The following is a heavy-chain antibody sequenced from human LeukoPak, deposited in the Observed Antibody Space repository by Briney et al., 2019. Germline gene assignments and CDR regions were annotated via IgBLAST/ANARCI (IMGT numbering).Heavy chain of an antibody. CDR2: ISSSSSTI. Sequence: SGGSLRLSRAASGFTFSSYSMNWVRQAPGKGLEWVSYISSSSSTIYYADSVKGRFTISRDDSKNTLSLQMNSLRVEDTAVYYCARDLAWGAFDYWGQGTLVTVSS. J-gene: IGHJ4*02. D-gene: IGHD3-16*01. CDR3: ARDLAWGAFDY. V-gene: IGHV3-48*01. CDR1: GFTFSSYS.